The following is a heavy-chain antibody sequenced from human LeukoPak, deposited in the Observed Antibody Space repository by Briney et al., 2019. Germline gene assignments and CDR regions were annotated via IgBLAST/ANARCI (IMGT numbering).Heavy chain of an antibody. Sequence: SQTLSLTCTVSGDSISSSDYYWNWIRQPPGKGLEWIGYIYYSGSTYYNPSLKSRVTISVDTSKNQFSLKLSSVTAADTAVYYCARTGSTVTMLYPFDHWGQGTLVTVSS. CDR2: IYYSGST. CDR1: GDSISSSDYY. V-gene: IGHV4-30-4*01. J-gene: IGHJ4*02. D-gene: IGHD4-17*01. CDR3: ARTGSTVTMLYPFDH.